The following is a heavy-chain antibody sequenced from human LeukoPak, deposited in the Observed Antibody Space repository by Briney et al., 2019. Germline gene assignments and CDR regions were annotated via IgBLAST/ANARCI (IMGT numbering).Heavy chain of an antibody. CDR2: ISGSGGST. CDR1: GFTFSSYA. Sequence: PGGSLRLSCAASGFTFSSYAMSWVRQAPGKGLEWVSAISGSGGSTYYADSVKGRFTISRDNSKNTLYLQVNSLRAEDTAVYYCAKEGITMIVVVIRAGFDYWGQGTLVTVSS. D-gene: IGHD3-22*01. CDR3: AKEGITMIVVVIRAGFDY. J-gene: IGHJ4*02. V-gene: IGHV3-23*01.